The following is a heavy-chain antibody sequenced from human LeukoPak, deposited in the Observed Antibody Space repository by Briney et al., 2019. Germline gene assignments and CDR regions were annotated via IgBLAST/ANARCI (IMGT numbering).Heavy chain of an antibody. V-gene: IGHV3-23*01. J-gene: IGHJ4*02. Sequence: GGSLRLSCAASGFTFSSYSMNWVRQAPGKGLEWVSAISGSGGTIYYADSVKGRFTISRDNSKNTVYLQMNGLRAEDTAVYYCTKVGPGSYFDNWGQGTLVTVSS. CDR2: ISGSGGTI. CDR3: TKVGPGSYFDN. CDR1: GFTFSSYS. D-gene: IGHD1-26*01.